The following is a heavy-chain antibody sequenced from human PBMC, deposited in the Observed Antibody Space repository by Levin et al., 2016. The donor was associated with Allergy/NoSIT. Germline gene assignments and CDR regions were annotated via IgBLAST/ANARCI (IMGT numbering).Heavy chain of an antibody. D-gene: IGHD2-2*03. V-gene: IGHV2-70*01. CDR2: IDWDDDK. CDR3: ARFPVDIVVVPAATRYYYYGMDV. Sequence: WIRQPPGKALEWLALIDWDDDKYYSTSLKTRLTISKDTSKNQVVLTMTNMDPVDTATYYCARFPVDIVVVPAATRYYYYGMDVWGQGTTVTVSS. J-gene: IGHJ6*02.